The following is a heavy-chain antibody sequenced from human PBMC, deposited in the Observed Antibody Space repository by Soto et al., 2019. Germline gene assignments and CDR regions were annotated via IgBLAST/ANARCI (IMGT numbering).Heavy chain of an antibody. V-gene: IGHV1-3*01. CDR1: GYTFTSYA. J-gene: IGHJ1*01. D-gene: IGHD4-17*01. Sequence: QVQLVQSGAEVKKPGASVKVSCKASGYTFTSYAMHWVRQAPGQRLEWMGWINAGNGNTKYSQKFQGRVTITRDTAASRAYMELSSLRSEDTAVYYWAAGTVTTTPLFYWGQGTLVTVSS. CDR2: INAGNGNT. CDR3: AAGTVTTTPLFY.